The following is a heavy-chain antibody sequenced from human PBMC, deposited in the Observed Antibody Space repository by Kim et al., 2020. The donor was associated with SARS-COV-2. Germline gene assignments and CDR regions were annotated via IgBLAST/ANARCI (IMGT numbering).Heavy chain of an antibody. V-gene: IGHV3-23*01. CDR2: ISFGGVT. CDR3: AGICGTTSCSDDY. CDR1: GFTFSNYG. J-gene: IGHJ4*02. Sequence: GGSLRLSCAASGFTFSNYGVSWVRQAPGKGLEWVSAISFGGVTDYADSVRGRFTTSRDNPKSTVYLQMNSLRAEDKAVYYCAGICGTTSCSDDYWGQGTL. D-gene: IGHD2-2*01.